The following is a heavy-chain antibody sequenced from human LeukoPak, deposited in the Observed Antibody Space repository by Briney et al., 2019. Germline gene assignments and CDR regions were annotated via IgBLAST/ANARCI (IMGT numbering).Heavy chain of an antibody. D-gene: IGHD5-24*01. CDR3: ARVGDDYNEYVDY. CDR2: ISSSTMTI. CDR1: GFTFSDYY. J-gene: IGHJ4*02. Sequence: GGSLRLSCAASGFTFSDYYMSWIRPAPGQGREWISYISSSTMTIHYADSVKGGFTIYRDNAKNSLLLQMNSLRAEDSAVYYCARVGDDYNEYVDYWGQGTLVTVSS. V-gene: IGHV3-11*04.